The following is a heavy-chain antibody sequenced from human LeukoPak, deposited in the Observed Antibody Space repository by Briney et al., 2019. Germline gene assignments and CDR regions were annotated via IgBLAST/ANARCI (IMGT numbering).Heavy chain of an antibody. CDR1: GYTFTGYY. V-gene: IGHV1-2*02. Sequence: ASVKVSCKASGYTFTGYYIHWVRQAPGQGLEWMGWINPNSGGTNYAQKFQGRVTMTRDTSISTAYMELSRLRSDDTAVYYCARVPGRNSGSYPFDYWGQGTLVTVSS. D-gene: IGHD1-26*01. CDR3: ARVPGRNSGSYPFDY. CDR2: INPNSGGT. J-gene: IGHJ4*02.